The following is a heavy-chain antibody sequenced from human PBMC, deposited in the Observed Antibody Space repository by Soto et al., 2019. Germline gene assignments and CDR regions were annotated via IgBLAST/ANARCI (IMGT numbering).Heavy chain of an antibody. CDR2: IKQNGGEK. CDR3: TRDLSPWNGGAGDYAFDI. CDR1: GFTFSDYW. Sequence: EVQVVESGGNLVQPGGSLRLSCAASGFTFSDYWMTWVRQAPGKGLEWLANIKQNGGEKYYVDSVKGRFTISRDNAKNSLYLQRDSLRAEDTAVYYCTRDLSPWNGGAGDYAFDIWGQGTMVTVSS. J-gene: IGHJ3*02. D-gene: IGHD1-1*01. V-gene: IGHV3-7*01.